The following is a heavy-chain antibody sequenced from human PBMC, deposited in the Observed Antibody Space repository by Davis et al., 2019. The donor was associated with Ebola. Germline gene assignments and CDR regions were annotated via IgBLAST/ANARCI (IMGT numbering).Heavy chain of an antibody. CDR2: ISSDGSTI. V-gene: IGHV3-11*04. CDR3: ARRWGSDY. Sequence: PGGSLRLSCAASGFIFSDYWMSWVRQAPGRGLEWVSYISSDGSTIDYADSVKGRFTVSRDNAKKSLYLQMNSLRAEDTAVYYCARRWGSDYWGQGTLVTVSS. J-gene: IGHJ4*02. CDR1: GFIFSDYW. D-gene: IGHD7-27*01.